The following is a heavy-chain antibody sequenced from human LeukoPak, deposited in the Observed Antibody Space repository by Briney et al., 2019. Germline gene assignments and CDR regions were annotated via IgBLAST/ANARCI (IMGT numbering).Heavy chain of an antibody. CDR1: GYSFTNYW. J-gene: IGHJ4*02. D-gene: IGHD3-10*01. CDR3: ARTTSGGLYYFDY. V-gene: IGHV5-51*01. Sequence: GESLKISWKGSGYSFTNYWIGWVRQMPGKGLELLGIIYPGDSDTRYSPSFQGQVTISADESISTAYLQWSSLKASDTAMYYCARTTSGGLYYFDYWGQGTLVTVSS. CDR2: IYPGDSDT.